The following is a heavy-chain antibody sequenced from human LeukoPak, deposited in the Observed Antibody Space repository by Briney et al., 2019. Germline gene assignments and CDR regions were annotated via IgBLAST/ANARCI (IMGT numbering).Heavy chain of an antibody. CDR3: AKDGGY. V-gene: IGHV3-9*01. J-gene: IGHJ4*02. D-gene: IGHD3-16*01. CDR2: ISWNSGSI. CDR1: GFTFDDYA. Sequence: PGGSLRLSCAASGFTFDDYAMHWVRQAPGKGLEWVSGISWNSGSIGYADSVKGRFTVSRDNSKNTVNLQMNSLRAEDTAVYYCAKDGGYWSQGTLVTVSS.